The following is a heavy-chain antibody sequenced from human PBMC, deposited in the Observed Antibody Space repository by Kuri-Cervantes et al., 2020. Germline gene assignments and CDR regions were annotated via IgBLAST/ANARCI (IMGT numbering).Heavy chain of an antibody. Sequence: SCAASGFTFSSYAMHWVRQAPGKGLEWVAVISYDGSNKYYADSVKGRFTISRDNSKNTLYLQMNSLRAEDTAVYYCARASPYFDYWGQGTLVTVSS. CDR3: ARASPYFDY. J-gene: IGHJ4*02. CDR2: ISYDGSNK. CDR1: GFTFSSYA. V-gene: IGHV3-30-3*01.